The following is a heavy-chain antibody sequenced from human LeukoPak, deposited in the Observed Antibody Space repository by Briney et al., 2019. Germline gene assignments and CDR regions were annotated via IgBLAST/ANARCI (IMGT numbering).Heavy chain of an antibody. D-gene: IGHD6-19*01. Sequence: SETLSLTCAVYGGSFSGYYWSWIRQPPGKGLEWIGEINHSGSTNYNPSPKSRVTLSVDTPKNTFSLKLSSVTPAGTPVYYCARRTSIAVAGRDPLPDYDYYYYMDVWGKGTTVTVSS. J-gene: IGHJ6*03. V-gene: IGHV4-34*01. CDR1: GGSFSGYY. CDR3: ARRTSIAVAGRDPLPDYDYYYYMDV. CDR2: INHSGST.